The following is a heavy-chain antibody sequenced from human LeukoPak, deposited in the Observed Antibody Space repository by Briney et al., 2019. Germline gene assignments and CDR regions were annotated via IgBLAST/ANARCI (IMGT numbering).Heavy chain of an antibody. CDR3: VNLSHSSSWSSFDY. D-gene: IGHD6-13*01. V-gene: IGHV3-64D*06. CDR1: GFTFSSYA. CDR2: ISSNGGST. J-gene: IGHJ4*02. Sequence: AGGSLRLSCSASGFTFSSYAMHWVRQAPGKGLEYVSAISSNGGSTYYADSVKGRFTISRDNSKNTLYLQMSSLRAEDTAVYYCVNLSHSSSWSSFDYWGQGTLVTVSS.